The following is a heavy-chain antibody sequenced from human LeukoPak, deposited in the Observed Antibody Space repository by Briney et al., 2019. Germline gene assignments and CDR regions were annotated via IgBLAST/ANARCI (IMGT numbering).Heavy chain of an antibody. CDR1: GGSFSGYY. CDR2: INHSGST. V-gene: IGHV4-34*01. CDR3: ATSFPIAVAGKGTFDY. Sequence: SETLSLTCAVYGGSFSGYYWSWIRQPPGRGLEWIGEINHSGSTNYNPSLKSRVTISVDTSKNQFSLKLSSVTAADTAVYYCATSFPIAVAGKGTFDYWGQGTLVTVSS. D-gene: IGHD6-19*01. J-gene: IGHJ4*02.